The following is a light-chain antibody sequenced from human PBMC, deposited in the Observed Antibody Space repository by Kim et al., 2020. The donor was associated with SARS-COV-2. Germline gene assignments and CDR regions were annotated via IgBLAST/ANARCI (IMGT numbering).Light chain of an antibody. Sequence: PGQKGTQSCGSSTGAVTIDNYPSWFQQKPGQPPRTLTYDTPNKHSWTPARFTGSLLGRKAALPLSGGQREDEADYYCLLFYSGHRVFGGGTRLTVL. V-gene: IGLV7-46*01. J-gene: IGLJ3*02. CDR1: TGAVTIDNY. CDR2: DTP. CDR3: LLFYSGHRV.